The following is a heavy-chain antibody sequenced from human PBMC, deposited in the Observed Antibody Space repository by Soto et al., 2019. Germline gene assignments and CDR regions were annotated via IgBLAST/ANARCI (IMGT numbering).Heavy chain of an antibody. J-gene: IGHJ4*02. D-gene: IGHD6-6*01. Sequence: WGSLRLSFAASGFTFSSSVMHWVRQAPGKGLEWVSFIWYDGSKKNYADSVKVRFTTSRDNSKKTVDLQMNSLRVDDTAVYYCARGRYSSSSCTESFDXWGLGVLFTVSX. CDR2: IWYDGSKK. CDR3: ARGRYSSSSCTESFDX. V-gene: IGHV3-33*01. CDR1: GFTFSSSV.